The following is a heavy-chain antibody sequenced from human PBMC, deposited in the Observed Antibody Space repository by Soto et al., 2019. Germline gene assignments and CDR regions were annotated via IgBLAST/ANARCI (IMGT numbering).Heavy chain of an antibody. CDR2: IWYDGSNK. D-gene: IGHD6-13*01. J-gene: IGHJ6*02. CDR1: GFTFSSYS. V-gene: IGHV3-33*08. CDR3: AREPAAGTSGMDV. Sequence: GGSLTLSCAASGFTFSSYSMHWVRQAPGKGLEWVAVIWYDGSNKYYADSVKGRFTISRDNSKNTLYLQMNSLRAEDTAVYYCAREPAAGTSGMDVWGQGTTVTLSS.